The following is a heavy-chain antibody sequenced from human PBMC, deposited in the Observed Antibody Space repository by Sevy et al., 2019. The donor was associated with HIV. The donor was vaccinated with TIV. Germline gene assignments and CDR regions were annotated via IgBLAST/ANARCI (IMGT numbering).Heavy chain of an antibody. CDR1: GGTFDTYS. J-gene: IGHJ3*02. V-gene: IGHV1-69*13. Sequence: ASAKVSCKASGGTFDTYSISWVRQAPGQGPEWMGGITPFFGSANYAQKFQGRLTITAEQSPSTAYLELSNLRSEDPARDYCARNRDITIWGGDYFDIWGQGTMVTVSS. CDR2: ITPFFGSA. D-gene: IGHD3-16*01. CDR3: ARNRDITIWGGDYFDI.